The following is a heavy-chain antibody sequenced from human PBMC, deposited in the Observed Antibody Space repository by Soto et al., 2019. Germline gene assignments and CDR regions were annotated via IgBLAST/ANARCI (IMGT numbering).Heavy chain of an antibody. J-gene: IGHJ4*02. CDR3: ARVESSSRQICYYFPY. CDR1: GGAANKYI. D-gene: IGHD2-8*01. CDR2: IMPMFNTA. V-gene: IGHV1-69*01. Sequence: QVQLVQSGAEVKKPGSSVKVSCKASGGAANKYIVNWVRQAPGQGLEWMGGIMPMFNTATYAQNLQGRLTITADDSTSTVYMELSSLRSEDTAVYYCARVESSSRQICYYFPYWGQGTPVTVSS.